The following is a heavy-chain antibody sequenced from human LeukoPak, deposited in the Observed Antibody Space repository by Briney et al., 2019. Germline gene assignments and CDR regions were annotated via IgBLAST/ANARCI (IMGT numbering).Heavy chain of an antibody. CDR3: AREIIQLPGYDY. D-gene: IGHD5-18*01. V-gene: IGHV3-53*01. CDR1: GFTVSSNY. CDR2: IYSGGST. J-gene: IGHJ4*02. Sequence: GSLRLSCAASGFTVSSNYMSWVRQVPGKGLEWVSVIYSGGSTYYADSVKGRFTISRDNSKNTLYLQMNSLRAEDTAVYYCAREIIQLPGYDYWGQGTLVTVSS.